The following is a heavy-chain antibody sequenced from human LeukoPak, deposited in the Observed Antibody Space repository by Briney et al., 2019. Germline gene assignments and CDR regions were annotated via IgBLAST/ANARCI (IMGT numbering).Heavy chain of an antibody. CDR1: GYSFTSYW. V-gene: IGHV5-51*01. J-gene: IGHJ4*02. D-gene: IGHD6-19*01. CDR3: ATSRRSGWYFDY. CDR2: IYPGDSDT. Sequence: GESLKISCKGSGYSFTSYWIGWVRQMPGKGLEWMGIIYPGDSDTRYSPSFQGQVTISADKSVSITYLQWRSLKASDTAMYYCATSRRSGWYFDYWGQGTLLTVSS.